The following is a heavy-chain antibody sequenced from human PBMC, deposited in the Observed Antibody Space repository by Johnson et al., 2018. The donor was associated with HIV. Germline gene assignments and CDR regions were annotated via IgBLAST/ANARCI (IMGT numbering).Heavy chain of an antibody. CDR3: ARGGGSYYSGAFDI. D-gene: IGHD1-26*01. J-gene: IGHJ3*02. Sequence: QLVESGGGLVQPGRSLRLSCAASGFTFDDYAMHWVRQAPGKGLEWVSGISWNSGSIGYADSVKGRFTISRDSSKNTLYLEMNTLRPEDTAMYYCARGGGSYYSGAFDIWGQGTMVTVSS. CDR2: ISWNSGSI. CDR1: GFTFDDYA. V-gene: IGHV3-9*01.